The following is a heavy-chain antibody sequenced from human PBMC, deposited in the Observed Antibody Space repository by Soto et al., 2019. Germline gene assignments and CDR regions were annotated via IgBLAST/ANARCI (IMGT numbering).Heavy chain of an antibody. V-gene: IGHV3-15*01. Sequence: PXVSLRLSCAASGFTFSNAWMSWVRQAPGKGLEWVGRIKSYTNGGTTDYAAPVKGRFAISRDDSKKTLYLQMNSLKTEDAGVYYCTTDDPINKYWGQGTLVTVPS. CDR1: GFTFSNAW. CDR2: IKSYTNGGTT. J-gene: IGHJ4*02. CDR3: TTDDPINKY.